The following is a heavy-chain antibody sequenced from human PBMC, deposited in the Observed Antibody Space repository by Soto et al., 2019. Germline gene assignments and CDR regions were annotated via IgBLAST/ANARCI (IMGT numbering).Heavy chain of an antibody. CDR1: SDSISGLY. V-gene: IGHV4-4*07. CDR3: ARGGGYDSFDF. D-gene: IGHD2-15*01. J-gene: IGHJ4*02. CDR2: IYSSGET. Sequence: SETLSLTCTVSSDSISGLYWTWIRQPAGKGLEWIGRIYSSGETNYNPSLTGRVIMSLDTSKNQFSLSLSSMTAADKAVYYCARGGGYDSFDFWGQGIQVTVSS.